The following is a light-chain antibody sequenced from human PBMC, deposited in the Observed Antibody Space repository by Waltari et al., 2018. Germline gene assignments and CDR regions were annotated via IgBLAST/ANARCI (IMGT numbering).Light chain of an antibody. CDR3: CSYAGRNIWV. V-gene: IGLV2-23*02. Sequence: QSALTQPASVSGSPGQSITIPCTGTSSDVGFYNLVSWYQPHPDEAPQLMVYEVIERPSGVSSRFSGAKSGTTACLTISGLQAEDEADYYCCSYAGRNIWVFGGGTKLTVV. CDR1: SSDVGFYNL. CDR2: EVI. J-gene: IGLJ3*02.